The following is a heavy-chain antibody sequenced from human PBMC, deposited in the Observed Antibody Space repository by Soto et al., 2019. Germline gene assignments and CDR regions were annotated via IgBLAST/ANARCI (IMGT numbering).Heavy chain of an antibody. J-gene: IGHJ4*02. D-gene: IGHD3-22*01. CDR1: GFTFSSYS. Sequence: EVQLVESGGGLVQPGGSLRLSCAASGFTFSSYSMNWVRQTPGKGLEWVSYISSSSSTIYYADSVKGRFTISRDNAKNSLYLQMNSLRDEDTAVYYCARELPGFYDSSGYYLPDYWGRGTLVTVSS. CDR2: ISSSSSTI. CDR3: ARELPGFYDSSGYYLPDY. V-gene: IGHV3-48*02.